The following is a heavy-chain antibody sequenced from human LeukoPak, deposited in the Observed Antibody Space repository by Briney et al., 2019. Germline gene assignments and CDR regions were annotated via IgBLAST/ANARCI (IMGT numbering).Heavy chain of an antibody. D-gene: IGHD1-14*01. CDR3: ARDGTGRSSGMDV. Sequence: GGSLRLSCAASGFTFSSYAMHWVRQTPGKGLEWVAVISYDGSNKYYADSVKGRFTISRDNSKNTLYLQMNSLRAEDTAVYYCARDGTGRSSGMDVWGQGTTVTVSS. V-gene: IGHV3-30*04. J-gene: IGHJ6*02. CDR1: GFTFSSYA. CDR2: ISYDGSNK.